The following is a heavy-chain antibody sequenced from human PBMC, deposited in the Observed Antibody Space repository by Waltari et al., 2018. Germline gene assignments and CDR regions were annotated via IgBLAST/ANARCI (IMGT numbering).Heavy chain of an antibody. J-gene: IGHJ4*02. CDR2: FDPEDGET. D-gene: IGHD3-22*01. V-gene: IGHV1-24*01. Sequence: QVQLVQSGAEVKKPGASVKVSCKASGYTFTSYGISWVRQAPGKGLEWMGGFDPEDGETIYAQKFQGRVTMTEDTSTDTAYMELSSLRSEDTAVYYCATQRGDSSGYWGYYFDYWGQGTLVTVSS. CDR1: GYTFTSYG. CDR3: ATQRGDSSGYWGYYFDY.